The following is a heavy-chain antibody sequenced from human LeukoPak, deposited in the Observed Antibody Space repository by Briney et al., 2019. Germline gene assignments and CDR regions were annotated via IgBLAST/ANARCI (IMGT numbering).Heavy chain of an antibody. CDR2: ISGSGGST. V-gene: IGHV3-23*01. CDR1: GFTFSSYA. J-gene: IGHJ4*02. D-gene: IGHD1-26*01. Sequence: GGSLSLSCAASGFTFSSYAMSWVRQAPGKGLEWVSAISGSGGSTYYADSVKGRFTISRDNSKNTLYLQMNSLRAEDTAVYYCAQMGGELLRSAYFDYWGQGTLVTVSS. CDR3: AQMGGELLRSAYFDY.